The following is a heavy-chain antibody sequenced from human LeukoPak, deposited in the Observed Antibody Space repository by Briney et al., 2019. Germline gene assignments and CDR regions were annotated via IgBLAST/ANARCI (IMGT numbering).Heavy chain of an antibody. D-gene: IGHD3-3*02. Sequence: PGGSLRLSCAASGFTFSSYSMNWVRQAPGKGLEWVSSISSSSSYIYYADSVKGRFTISRDNAKNSLYLQMNSLRPEDTAVYYCARDRGGHFWSGYYFDYWGQGTLVTVSS. CDR1: GFTFSSYS. J-gene: IGHJ4*02. CDR3: ARDRGGHFWSGYYFDY. V-gene: IGHV3-21*01. CDR2: ISSSSSYI.